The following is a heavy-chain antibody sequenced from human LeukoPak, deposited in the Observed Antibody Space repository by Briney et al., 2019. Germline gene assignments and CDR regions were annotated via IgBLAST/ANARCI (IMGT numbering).Heavy chain of an antibody. Sequence: GGSLRLSCAASGFTFSNYWMSWVRQAPGKGLEWVANIKQDGSEKYYVDSVKGRFTISRDNAKNSLFLQMNSLRAEDTAVYYCARDREIWLPHNWFDPWGQGTLVTVSS. CDR1: GFTFSNYW. J-gene: IGHJ5*02. CDR3: ARDREIWLPHNWFDP. D-gene: IGHD5-24*01. V-gene: IGHV3-7*01. CDR2: IKQDGSEK.